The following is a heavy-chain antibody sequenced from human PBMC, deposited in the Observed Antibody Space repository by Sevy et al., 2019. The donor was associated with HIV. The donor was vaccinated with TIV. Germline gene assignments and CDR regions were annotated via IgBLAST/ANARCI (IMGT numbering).Heavy chain of an antibody. J-gene: IGHJ6*03. V-gene: IGHV3-48*03. CDR1: GFTFSSYE. CDR2: ISSSGSTI. D-gene: IGHD3-3*01. CDR3: ARSRNNYDPGYYYYYMDV. Sequence: GGSLRLSCAASGFTFSSYEMNWVRQAPGKGLEWVSYISSSGSTIYYADSVKGRFTISRDNAKNSLYLQMNSLRAEDTAVYYCARSRNNYDPGYYYYYMDVWGKGTTVTVSS.